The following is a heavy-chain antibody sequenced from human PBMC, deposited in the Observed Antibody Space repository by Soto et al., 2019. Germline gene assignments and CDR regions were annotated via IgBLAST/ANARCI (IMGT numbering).Heavy chain of an antibody. V-gene: IGHV4-34*01. CDR1: GGSFSGYY. CDR3: ARWYGDYGVYYYYYGMDV. Sequence: SETLSLTCAVYGGSFSGYYWSWIRQPPGKGLEWIGEINHSGSTNYNPSLKSRVTISVDTSKNQFSLKLSSVPAADTAVYYCARWYGDYGVYYYYYGMDVWGQGTTVTVSS. J-gene: IGHJ6*02. D-gene: IGHD4-17*01. CDR2: INHSGST.